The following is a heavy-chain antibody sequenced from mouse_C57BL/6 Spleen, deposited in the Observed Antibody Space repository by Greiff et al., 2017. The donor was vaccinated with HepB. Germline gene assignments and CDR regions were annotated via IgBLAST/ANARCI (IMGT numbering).Heavy chain of an antibody. V-gene: IGHV1-20*01. Sequence: VQLKESGPELVKPGDSVKISCKASGYSFTGYFMNWVMQSHGKSLEWIGRINPYNGDTFYNQKFKGKATLTVDKSSSTAHMELRSLTSEDSAVYYCARSDYGGFDYWGQGTTLTVSS. CDR3: ARSDYGGFDY. J-gene: IGHJ2*01. CDR2: INPYNGDT. CDR1: GYSFTGYF. D-gene: IGHD1-1*01.